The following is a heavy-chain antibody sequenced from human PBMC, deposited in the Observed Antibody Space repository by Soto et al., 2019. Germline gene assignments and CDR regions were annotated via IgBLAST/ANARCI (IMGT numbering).Heavy chain of an antibody. D-gene: IGHD2-2*02. CDR1: GGTFSSYA. CDR2: IIPIFGTA. V-gene: IGHV1-69*13. Sequence: GASVKVSCKASGGTFSSYAISWVRQAPGQGLEWMGGIIPIFGTANYAQKFQGRVTITADESTSTAYMELSSLRSEDTAVYYCARGGAYCSSTSCYTHGMDVWGQGTTVTVS. CDR3: ARGGAYCSSTSCYTHGMDV. J-gene: IGHJ6*02.